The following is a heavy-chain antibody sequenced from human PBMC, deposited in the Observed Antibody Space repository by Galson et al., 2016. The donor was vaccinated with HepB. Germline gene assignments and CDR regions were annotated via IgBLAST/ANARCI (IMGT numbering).Heavy chain of an antibody. D-gene: IGHD2/OR15-2a*01. CDR3: ATASNRGTIYYFDY. Sequence: SLRLSCAASGIAFSNHPMHWVRQTPGMGLEWLALISFDGGHKYYSDSVMGRFTIARDNSKNTVFLQLSSLRTEDTALYYCATASNRGTIYYFDYWGQGTLVTVSS. CDR2: ISFDGGHK. J-gene: IGHJ4*02. V-gene: IGHV3-30*04. CDR1: GIAFSNHP.